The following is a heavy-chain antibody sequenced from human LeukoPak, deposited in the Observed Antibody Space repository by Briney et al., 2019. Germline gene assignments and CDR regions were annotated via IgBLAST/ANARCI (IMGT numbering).Heavy chain of an antibody. CDR1: GFTFDDYA. CDR3: AKDKYSSVLDMDV. CDR2: ISWNSGSI. D-gene: IGHD6-19*01. V-gene: IGHV3-9*01. Sequence: GRSLRLSCAASGFTFDDYAMHWVRQAPGKGLEWVSGISWNSGSIGYADSVKGRFTISRDNAKNSLYLQMNSLRAEDTALYYCAKDKYSSVLDMDVWGQGTTVTVSS. J-gene: IGHJ6*02.